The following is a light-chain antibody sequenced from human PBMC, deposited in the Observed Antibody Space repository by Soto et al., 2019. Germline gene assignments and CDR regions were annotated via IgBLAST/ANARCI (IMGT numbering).Light chain of an antibody. CDR3: QQYERYPMT. V-gene: IGKV1-5*03. Sequence: DSQMTQYPSTLSASVGDRVTITCRASQSISSWLAWYQQKPGKAPKLLISKASTLQSGVPPRFSGSGYGTDVTLTISSLQHEDFATYYCQQYERYPMTFGGGTKVEIK. CDR2: KAS. CDR1: QSISSW. J-gene: IGKJ4*01.